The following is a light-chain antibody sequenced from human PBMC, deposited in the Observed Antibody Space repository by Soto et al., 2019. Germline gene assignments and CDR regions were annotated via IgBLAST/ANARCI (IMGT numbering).Light chain of an antibody. J-gene: IGKJ5*01. Sequence: EIVLTQSRTTLSLSPGRRSTLSCRASQSVSSYLAWYQQKPGQAPRLLIYGASSRATGIPDRFSGSGYGTDFNLTISSLQTEDFATYYCQQANSFPLTFGQGTRLEIK. CDR2: GAS. V-gene: IGKV3-11*01. CDR1: QSVSSY. CDR3: QQANSFPLT.